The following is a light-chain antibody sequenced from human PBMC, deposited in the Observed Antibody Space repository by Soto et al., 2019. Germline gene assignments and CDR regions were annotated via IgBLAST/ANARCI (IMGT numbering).Light chain of an antibody. V-gene: IGKV1-5*03. CDR1: QSISSW. CDR2: KAS. J-gene: IGKJ1*01. CDR3: QQYNSYPQT. Sequence: DIQMPQSPSTLSASVGDRVTITCRASQSISSWLAWYQQKPGKAPKLLIYKASSLESGVPSRFSGSGSGTEFTLTISSLQPDDFESYYCQQYNSYPQTFGQGTKVEIK.